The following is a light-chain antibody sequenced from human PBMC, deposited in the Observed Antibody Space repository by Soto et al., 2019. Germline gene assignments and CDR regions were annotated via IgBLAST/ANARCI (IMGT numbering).Light chain of an antibody. CDR1: NNDIGTYKY. J-gene: IGLJ2*01. CDR2: EVS. CDR3: SSYTTTSTIL. V-gene: IGLV2-14*01. Sequence: QSALTQPASVSGSPGQSITISCTGSNNDIGTYKYVSWYQQHPGKAPKLMIYEVSNRPSGVSNRFSGSKSGNTASLTISGLQAEDEAHYYCSSYTTTSTILFGGGTKLTVL.